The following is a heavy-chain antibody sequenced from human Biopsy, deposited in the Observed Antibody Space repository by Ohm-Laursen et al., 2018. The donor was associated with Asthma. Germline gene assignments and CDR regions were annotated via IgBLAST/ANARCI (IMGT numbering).Heavy chain of an antibody. CDR2: IYYTGSD. CDR3: ARGPNYHGSGRAPIGMDV. Sequence: SETLSLTCTVSGGSVSTGSYYWSWIRQPPGKGLEWLGYIYYTGSDNYNPSLKSRVTISEDTSKNQFSLRLNSVTAADTAVYYCARGPNYHGSGRAPIGMDVWGQGTTVTVSS. CDR1: GGSVSTGSYY. J-gene: IGHJ6*02. D-gene: IGHD3-10*01. V-gene: IGHV4-61*01.